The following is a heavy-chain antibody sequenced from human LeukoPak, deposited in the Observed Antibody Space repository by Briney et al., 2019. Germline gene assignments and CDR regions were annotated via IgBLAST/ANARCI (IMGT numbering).Heavy chain of an antibody. CDR1: GLTFSSHW. Sequence: GGSLRLSCAASGLTFSSHWMHWVRQAPGKGLVWVSRITNDGSSTTYADSVKGRFSISRDNAKNTVYLQMTSLWAEDTGIYYCSRGTSAGGPISPFDFWGQGTVVTVSS. J-gene: IGHJ4*02. CDR2: ITNDGSST. V-gene: IGHV3-74*01. D-gene: IGHD6-13*01. CDR3: SRGTSAGGPISPFDF.